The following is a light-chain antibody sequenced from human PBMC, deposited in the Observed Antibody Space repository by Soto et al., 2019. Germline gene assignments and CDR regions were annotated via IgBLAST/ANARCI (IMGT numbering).Light chain of an antibody. J-gene: IGLJ3*02. CDR3: ASWDGSLNGWV. Sequence: QLVLTQPPSASGTPGQRVTISCSGSSSNIGSDIVNWYQQLPGTAPKVLIYSNNQRPSGVPDRFSGSKSGTSASLAISGLQSEDEADYYCASWDGSLNGWVFGGGTKLTVL. V-gene: IGLV1-44*01. CDR2: SNN. CDR1: SSNIGSDI.